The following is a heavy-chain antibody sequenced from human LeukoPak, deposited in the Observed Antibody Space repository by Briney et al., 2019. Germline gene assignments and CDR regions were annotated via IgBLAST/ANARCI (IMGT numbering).Heavy chain of an antibody. CDR2: LFHSGTR. CDR3: ARRRGWKQQLVYFDY. Sequence: PSETLSLTCTVSGGSITSYYWSWIRQPPGKGLEWIGYLFHSGTRRYNPSLESRVTISADTTKNQIFLTLNSTTAADTAVYYCARRRGWKQQLVYFDYWGQGTLATVSS. CDR1: GGSITSYY. J-gene: IGHJ4*02. D-gene: IGHD6-13*01. V-gene: IGHV4-59*08.